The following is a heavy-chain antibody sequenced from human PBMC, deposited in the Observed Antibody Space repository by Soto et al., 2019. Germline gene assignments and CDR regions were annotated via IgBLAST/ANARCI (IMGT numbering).Heavy chain of an antibody. Sequence: SETLSLTSAVYGGSFSGYYWSWIRQPPGKGLEWIGEINHSGGTNYNPSLKSRVTISVDTSKNQFSLKLSSVTAADTAVYYCAITHGGVVVQGDVAYYYYYGMDVWGQGTTVTVSS. CDR1: GGSFSGYY. J-gene: IGHJ6*02. D-gene: IGHD3-22*01. CDR3: AITHGGVVVQGDVAYYYYYGMDV. CDR2: INHSGGT. V-gene: IGHV4-34*01.